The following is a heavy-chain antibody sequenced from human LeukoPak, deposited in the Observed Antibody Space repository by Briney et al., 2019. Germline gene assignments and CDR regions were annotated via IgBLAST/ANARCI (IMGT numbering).Heavy chain of an antibody. CDR1: GGSISSGNYY. J-gene: IGHJ4*02. CDR3: AREGGVLDY. CDR2: IYTSGST. V-gene: IGHV4-61*02. Sequence: SQTLSLTCTVSGGSISSGNYYWSWIRQPAGKGLEWIGRIYTSGSTNYNPSLKSRVTMSVDTSKNQFSLKLSSVTAADTAVYYCAREGGVLDYWGQGTLVTVSS. D-gene: IGHD3-10*01.